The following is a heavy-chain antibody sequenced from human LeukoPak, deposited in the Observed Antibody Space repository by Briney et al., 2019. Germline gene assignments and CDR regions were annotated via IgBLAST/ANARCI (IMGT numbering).Heavy chain of an antibody. D-gene: IGHD6-6*01. V-gene: IGHV3-30-3*01. J-gene: IGHJ3*02. CDR1: GFTFSSYA. CDR2: ISYDGSNK. Sequence: PGGSLRLSCAASGFTFSSYAMHWVRQAPGKGLEWVAVISYDGSNKYYADSVKARFTISRDNSKNTLYLQMNSLRAEDTAVYYCASISSEYSSSFRYLDAFDIWGQGTMVTVSS. CDR3: ASISSEYSSSFRYLDAFDI.